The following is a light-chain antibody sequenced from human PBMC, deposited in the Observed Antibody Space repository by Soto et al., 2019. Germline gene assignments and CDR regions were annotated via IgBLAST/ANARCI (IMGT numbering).Light chain of an antibody. CDR1: SSDVGGYNY. CDR3: TSYAGGNNV. CDR2: EVN. Sequence: QSVLTQPPSASGSPGQSVTISCTGTSSDVGGYNYVSWYQQYPGKVPKLMIYEVNKRPSGVPDRFSGSKSGNTASLTVSGLQAEDVADYYCTSYAGGNNVFGTGTKLTVL. V-gene: IGLV2-8*01. J-gene: IGLJ1*01.